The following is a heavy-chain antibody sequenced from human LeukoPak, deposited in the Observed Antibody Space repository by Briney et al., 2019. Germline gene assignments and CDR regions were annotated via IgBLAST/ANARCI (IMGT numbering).Heavy chain of an antibody. CDR3: ARGGPYGDPSAFDI. CDR2: IHPNSGGT. D-gene: IGHD4-17*01. CDR1: GYTFTGYY. Sequence: ASVKVSCKASGYTFTGYYLHWVRRAPGQGLEWMGWIHPNSGGTNYQGRVTMTRDTSISTAYMELSRLRSDDTAVYYCARGGPYGDPSAFDIWGQGTMVTVSS. J-gene: IGHJ3*02. V-gene: IGHV1-2*02.